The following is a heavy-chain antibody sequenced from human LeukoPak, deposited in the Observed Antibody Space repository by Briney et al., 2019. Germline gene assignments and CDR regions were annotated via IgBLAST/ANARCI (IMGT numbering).Heavy chain of an antibody. D-gene: IGHD2-2*01. CDR3: ARGPYCSSTSCYSSDEAFDI. CDR1: GYTFTSYY. Sequence: ASVKVSCKASGYTFTSYYMHWVRQATGQGLEWMGWMNPNSGNTGYAQKFQGRVTITRNTSISTAYMELSSLRSEDTAVYYCARGPYCSSTSCYSSDEAFDIWGQGTMVTVSS. CDR2: MNPNSGNT. V-gene: IGHV1-8*03. J-gene: IGHJ3*02.